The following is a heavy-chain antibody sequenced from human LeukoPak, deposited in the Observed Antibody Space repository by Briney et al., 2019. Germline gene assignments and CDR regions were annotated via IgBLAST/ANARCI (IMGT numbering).Heavy chain of an antibody. CDR1: GFTFSSYS. Sequence: GGSLRLSCAASGFTFSSYSMNWVRQAPGQGLEWVSSISSSSSYIYYADSVKGRFTISRDNAKNSLYLQMNSLRAEDTAVYYCAREASWYGANYMDVWGKGTTVTVSS. CDR2: ISSSSSYI. V-gene: IGHV3-21*01. CDR3: AREASWYGANYMDV. J-gene: IGHJ6*03. D-gene: IGHD6-13*01.